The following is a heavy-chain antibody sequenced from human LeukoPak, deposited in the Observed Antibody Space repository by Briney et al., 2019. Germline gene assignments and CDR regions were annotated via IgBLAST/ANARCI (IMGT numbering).Heavy chain of an antibody. J-gene: IGHJ4*02. D-gene: IGHD2-15*01. CDR1: GGSMNDYY. V-gene: IGHV4-4*07. Sequence: PSETLSRTCTVSGGSMNDYYWYWIRQPAGKGLECIGRIYSNGATNYNPSLKSRITMSVDTSKNQFSLTLNSVTAADTAVFYCARLYCRGGNCYSYFDSWGRGTLVTVSS. CDR2: IYSNGAT. CDR3: ARLYCRGGNCYSYFDS.